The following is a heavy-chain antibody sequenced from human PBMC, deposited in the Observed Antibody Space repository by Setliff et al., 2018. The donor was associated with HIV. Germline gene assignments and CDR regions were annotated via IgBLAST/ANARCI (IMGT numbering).Heavy chain of an antibody. D-gene: IGHD3-10*01. J-gene: IGHJ6*02. V-gene: IGHV3-23*01. CDR3: ARAAYYNGLDV. CDR2: MSGSTGDT. Sequence: GGSLRLSCAASGFTFNSYAMSWVRQAPGKGLEWVATMSGSTGDTYYADSVKGRFTISRDNSKNTLSLQMDSLRAEDTAVYYYARAAYYNGLDVWGQGTTVTVSS. CDR1: GFTFNSYA.